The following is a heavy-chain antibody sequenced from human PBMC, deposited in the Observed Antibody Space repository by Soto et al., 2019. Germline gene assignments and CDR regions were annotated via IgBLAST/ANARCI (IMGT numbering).Heavy chain of an antibody. J-gene: IGHJ6*02. D-gene: IGHD2-8*01. CDR1: GYSFTDYH. CDR3: AWGDSTDCSNGVCSFFYNHDMDV. CDR2: INPKSGGT. V-gene: IGHV1-2*06. Sequence: ASVKVCGKASGYSFTDYHIHWVRQAPGQGLEWLGRINPKSGGTSTAQKFQGRVTMTTDTSISTASMELTRLTSDDTAIYYCAWGDSTDCSNGVCSFFYNHDMDVWGQGTTVTV.